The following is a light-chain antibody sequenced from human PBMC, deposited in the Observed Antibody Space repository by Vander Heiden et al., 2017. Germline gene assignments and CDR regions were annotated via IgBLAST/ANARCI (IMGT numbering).Light chain of an antibody. CDR2: GTS. Sequence: EIVLTPSPGTLFLSPGERATLSCSASQSVRSSHLAWYQQKPGQAPRLLIYGTSSRATGIPDRFSGSGSGTDFTLTISRLEPEDFAVYYCQQYDSPPRTFGQGTKLENK. J-gene: IGKJ2*01. V-gene: IGKV3-20*01. CDR3: QQYDSPPRT. CDR1: QSVRSSH.